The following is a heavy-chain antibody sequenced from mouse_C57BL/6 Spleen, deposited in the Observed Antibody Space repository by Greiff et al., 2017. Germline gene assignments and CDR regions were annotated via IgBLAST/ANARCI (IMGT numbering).Heavy chain of an antibody. CDR3: ARHATTEGGMDY. V-gene: IGHV5-17*01. J-gene: IGHJ4*01. Sequence: EVKLMESGGGLVKPGGSLKLSCAASGFTFSDYGMHWVRPAPEKGLGWVAYISSGSSTTYYADTVKGRFTISRDNAKNTRFLQMTSLRSEDTAMYYCARHATTEGGMDYWGQGTSVTVSS. CDR1: GFTFSDYG. CDR2: ISSGSSTT. D-gene: IGHD1-1*01.